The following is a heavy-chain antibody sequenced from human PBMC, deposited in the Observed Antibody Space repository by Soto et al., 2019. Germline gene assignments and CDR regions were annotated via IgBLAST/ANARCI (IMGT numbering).Heavy chain of an antibody. CDR2: IIPIFGTA. J-gene: IGHJ4*01. V-gene: IGHV1-69*13. Sequence: ASVKVSCKASGGTFSSYAISWVRQAPGQGLEWMGGIIPIFGTANYAQKFQGRVTITADESTSTAYMEMNNLRVDDTALYYCARDPSTGKADYWGRGTLVTVSS. D-gene: IGHD3-9*01. CDR3: ARDPSTGKADY. CDR1: GGTFSSYA.